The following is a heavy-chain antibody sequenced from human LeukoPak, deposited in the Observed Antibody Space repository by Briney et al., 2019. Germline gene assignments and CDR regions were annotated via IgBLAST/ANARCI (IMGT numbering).Heavy chain of an antibody. CDR2: FDPEDGET. CDR3: ATSRSDGYSSGWFDY. CDR1: GCTLTELS. J-gene: IGHJ5*01. D-gene: IGHD6-19*01. Sequence: ASVKVSCKVSGCTLTELSMHWVRQAPGKGLEWMGGFDPEDGETIYAQKFQGRVTMTEDTSTDTAYMELSSLRSEDTAVYYCATSRSDGYSSGWFDYWGQGTLVTVSS. V-gene: IGHV1-24*01.